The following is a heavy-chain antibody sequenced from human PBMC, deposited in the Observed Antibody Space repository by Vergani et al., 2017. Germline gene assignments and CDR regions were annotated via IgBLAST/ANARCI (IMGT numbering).Heavy chain of an antibody. D-gene: IGHD3-3*01. CDR2: IRDKTYNYAT. V-gene: IGHV3-73*02. J-gene: IGHJ6*04. CDR3: YYDFWAGYGSGDV. CDR1: GFTFSGSA. Sequence: EVQLVESGGGLVQPGGSLTLSCAASGFTFSGSAMHWVRQTSGKGLEWIGRIRDKTYNYATAYAVWVKGRFIISRDDSKKTAYLQMNRLTTEDTAVYYGYYDFWAGYGSGDVWGKGTTVTVSS.